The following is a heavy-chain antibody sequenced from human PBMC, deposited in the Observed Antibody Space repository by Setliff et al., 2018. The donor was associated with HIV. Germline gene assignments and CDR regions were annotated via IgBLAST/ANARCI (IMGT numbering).Heavy chain of an antibody. CDR1: GYSFTDYY. V-gene: IGHV1-2*04. CDR3: ARDYYDSSGYIFFPGLPDY. Sequence: GASVKVSCKASGYSFTDYYIHWVRQAPGQGLEWMGWINPKSDGTNYAQKFQGWITMTRDTSISTAYRELSRLRSADTAVYYCARDYYDSSGYIFFPGLPDYWGQGTLVTVSS. CDR2: INPKSDGT. D-gene: IGHD3-22*01. J-gene: IGHJ4*02.